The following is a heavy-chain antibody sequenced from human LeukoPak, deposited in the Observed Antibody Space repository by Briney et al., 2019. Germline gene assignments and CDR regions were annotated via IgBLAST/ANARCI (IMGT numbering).Heavy chain of an antibody. V-gene: IGHV1-2*02. CDR3: ARESPEDVFDY. Sequence: ASVKVSCKASGYTFTGYYMHLVRQAPGQGLEWMGWINPNSGGTNYAQKFQGGVTMTRDTSISTAYMELSRLRSDDTAVYYCARESPEDVFDYWGQGTLVTVSS. J-gene: IGHJ4*02. CDR1: GYTFTGYY. CDR2: INPNSGGT.